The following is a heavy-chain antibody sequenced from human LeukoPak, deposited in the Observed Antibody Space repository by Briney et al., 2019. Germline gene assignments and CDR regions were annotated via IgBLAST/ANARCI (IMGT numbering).Heavy chain of an antibody. CDR3: ARAGIRGVLLPVDY. CDR1: GFTFSDYW. D-gene: IGHD3-10*01. V-gene: IGHV3-7*01. J-gene: IGHJ4*02. CDR2: IKHDGTDK. Sequence: GGSLRLSCVASGFTFSDYWMSWVRQAPGKGLEWVANIKHDGTDKYYVDSLKGRFTFSRDNAKNSLYLQMNSLRVEDTAVYYCARAGIRGVLLPVDYWGQGTLVTVSS.